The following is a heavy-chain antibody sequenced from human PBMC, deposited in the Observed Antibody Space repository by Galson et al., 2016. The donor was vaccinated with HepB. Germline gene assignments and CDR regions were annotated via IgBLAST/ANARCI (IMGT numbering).Heavy chain of an antibody. J-gene: IGHJ4*02. Sequence: SVKVSCKASGYTFTSYGISWVRQAPGQGLEWMGWISAYNGNTNYDPSLRSRVTMSVDTSKNHFSLKLSSVTAADTAVYYCARLMAEYAIVNFDSWGQGALVTVSS. D-gene: IGHD2-8*01. CDR3: ARLMAEYAIVNFDS. CDR1: GYTFTSYG. CDR2: ISAYNGNT. V-gene: IGHV1-18*01.